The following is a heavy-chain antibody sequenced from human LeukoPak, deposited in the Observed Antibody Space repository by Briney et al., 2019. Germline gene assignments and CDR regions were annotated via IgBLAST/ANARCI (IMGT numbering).Heavy chain of an antibody. V-gene: IGHV3-7*01. Sequence: PGGSLRLSCAASGFTFRTYWMSWVRQAPGKGLEWVANIKQDGSEKYYVDSVKGRFTISRDKAKNSLYLQMNSLRAEDTAVYYCARDDNIVAVAGPVMHDYWGQGTLVTVSS. CDR2: IKQDGSEK. CDR3: ARDDNIVAVAGPVMHDY. D-gene: IGHD6-19*01. CDR1: GFTFRTYW. J-gene: IGHJ4*02.